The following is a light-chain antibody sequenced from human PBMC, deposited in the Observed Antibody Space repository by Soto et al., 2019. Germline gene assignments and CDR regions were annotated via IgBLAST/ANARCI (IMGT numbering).Light chain of an antibody. CDR3: CSYAGSGSFVV. V-gene: IGLV2-23*02. Sequence: QSALTQPASVSGSPGQSLTISCTGVSSYVGSYDLVSWYQQHPGKTPKLIIYEATKRPSGVSNRFSASKSGNTASLTISGLQAEDEADYYCCSYAGSGSFVVLGGGTKLTVL. J-gene: IGLJ3*02. CDR1: SSYVGSYDL. CDR2: EAT.